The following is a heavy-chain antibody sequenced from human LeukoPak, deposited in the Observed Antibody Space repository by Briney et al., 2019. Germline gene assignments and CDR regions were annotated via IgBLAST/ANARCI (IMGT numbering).Heavy chain of an antibody. V-gene: IGHV4-39*01. J-gene: IGHJ5*02. D-gene: IGHD3-22*01. CDR2: IYYSGST. Sequence: SETLSLTCSVLRDSIRSSSYYWGWIRQPPGKGLEWIGSIYYSGSTYYNPSLEGRGTMSIDTSNNQFSLKLTSATATDTAVYYCVRLFYYDSSGPPSWGQGTLVTVSS. CDR3: VRLFYYDSSGPPS. CDR1: RDSIRSSSYY.